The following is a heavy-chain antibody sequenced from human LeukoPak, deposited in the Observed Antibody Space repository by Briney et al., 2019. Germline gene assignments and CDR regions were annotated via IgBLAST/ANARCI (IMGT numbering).Heavy chain of an antibody. CDR2: IKQDGSEK. CDR3: AKAIILRDGYSRAFDY. Sequence: GGSLRLSCAASGFTFSSYWMSWVRQAPGKGLEWVANIKQDGSEKHYVDSVKGRFAISRDNAKNSLYLQMNSLRAEDTAVYYCAKAIILRDGYSRAFDYWGQGTLVTVSS. CDR1: GFTFSSYW. V-gene: IGHV3-7*05. J-gene: IGHJ4*02. D-gene: IGHD5-24*01.